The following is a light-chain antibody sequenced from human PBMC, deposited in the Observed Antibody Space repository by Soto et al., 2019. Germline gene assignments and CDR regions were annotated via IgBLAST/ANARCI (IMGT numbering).Light chain of an antibody. J-gene: IGLJ1*01. CDR3: SSYTSSSTYV. CDR2: DVN. V-gene: IGLV2-14*01. Sequence: QSVLTQPASVSGSHRQSIAISCTETSSDVGYYNYVSWYQQHPGKAPNVMIYDVNNRPSGVPDRFSGSKSGNTASLTISGLQAEDEADYYCSSYTSSSTYVFGTGTKVTVL. CDR1: SSDVGYYNY.